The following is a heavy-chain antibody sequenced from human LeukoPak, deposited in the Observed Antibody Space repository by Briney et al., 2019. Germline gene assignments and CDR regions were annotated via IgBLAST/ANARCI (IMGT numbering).Heavy chain of an antibody. CDR2: IYYSGST. D-gene: IGHD6-19*01. V-gene: IGHV4-59*12. CDR1: GGSISSYY. J-gene: IGHJ4*02. Sequence: SETLSLTCTVSGGSISSYYWSWIRQPPGKGLEWIGYIYYSGSTNYNPSLKSRVTISVDTSKNQFSLKLSSVTAADTAVYYCARDLAENYSSGYFTDYWGQGTLVTVSS. CDR3: ARDLAENYSSGYFTDY.